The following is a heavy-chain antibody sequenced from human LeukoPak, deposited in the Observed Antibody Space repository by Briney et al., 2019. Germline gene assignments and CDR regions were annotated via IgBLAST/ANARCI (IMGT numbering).Heavy chain of an antibody. CDR2: IIPIFGTA. CDR1: GGTFSSYA. J-gene: IGHJ6*04. CDR3: ARNAVPDRPFSGMDV. D-gene: IGHD2-2*01. V-gene: IGHV1-69*13. Sequence: ASEKVSCKASGGTFSSYAISWVRQAPGQGLEWMGGIIPIFGTANYAQKFQGRVTITADESTSTAYMELSSLRSEDTAVYYCARNAVPDRPFSGMDVWGKGTTVTVSS.